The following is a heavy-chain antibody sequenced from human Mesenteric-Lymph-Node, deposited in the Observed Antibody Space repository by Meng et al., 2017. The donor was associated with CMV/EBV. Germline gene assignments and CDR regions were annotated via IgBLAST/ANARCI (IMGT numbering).Heavy chain of an antibody. CDR2: INPNSGNT. J-gene: IGHJ4*02. D-gene: IGHD3-10*01. CDR1: GYTFTSYD. CDR3: ARSMVRGAPAY. V-gene: IGHV1-8*01. Sequence: CKASGYTFTSYDINWVRQATGQGLEWMGWINPNSGNTGYAQKFQGRVTMTRNTSISTAYMELSSLRSEDTAVYYCARSMVRGAPAYWGQGTLVTVSS.